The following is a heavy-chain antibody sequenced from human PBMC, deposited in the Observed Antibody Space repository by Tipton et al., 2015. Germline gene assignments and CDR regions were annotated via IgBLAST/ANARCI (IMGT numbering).Heavy chain of an antibody. CDR3: ARASIIQGYYHDSSRYYLFNS. J-gene: IGHJ1*01. V-gene: IGHV4-39*07. Sequence: TLSLTCTVSGGSISSSSYYWGWIRQPPGKGLEWIGSISHSGNTYYNPSLKSRVTMSRDTSKNQFSLKLSSVIAADTAVYYCARASIIQGYYHDSSRYYLFNSWGQGTLVTVSS. CDR1: GGSISSSSYY. D-gene: IGHD3-22*01. CDR2: ISHSGNT.